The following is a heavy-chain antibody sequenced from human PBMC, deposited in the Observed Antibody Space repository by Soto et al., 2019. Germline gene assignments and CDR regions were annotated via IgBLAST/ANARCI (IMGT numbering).Heavy chain of an antibody. CDR1: GGSISSSSYY. CDR3: ARVAYYGSGSPPYFDY. J-gene: IGHJ4*02. Sequence: SETLSLTCTVSGGSISSSSYYWGWIRQPPGKGLEWIGSIYYSGSTYYNPSLKSRVTISVDTSKNQFSLKLSSVTAADTAVYYCARVAYYGSGSPPYFDYWGQGTLVTVSS. D-gene: IGHD3-10*01. CDR2: IYYSGST. V-gene: IGHV4-39*01.